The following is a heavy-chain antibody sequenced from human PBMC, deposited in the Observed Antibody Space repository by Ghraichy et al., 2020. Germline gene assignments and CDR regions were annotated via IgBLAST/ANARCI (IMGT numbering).Heavy chain of an antibody. Sequence: GGSLRLSCAASGFTFSSYAMSWVRQAPGKGLEWVSAISGSGGSTYYADSVKGRFTISRDNSKNTLYLQMNSLRAEDTAVYYCAKDEGSSSGWYGAYAFDIWGQGTMVTVSS. V-gene: IGHV3-23*01. J-gene: IGHJ3*02. D-gene: IGHD6-19*01. CDR2: ISGSGGST. CDR3: AKDEGSSSGWYGAYAFDI. CDR1: GFTFSSYA.